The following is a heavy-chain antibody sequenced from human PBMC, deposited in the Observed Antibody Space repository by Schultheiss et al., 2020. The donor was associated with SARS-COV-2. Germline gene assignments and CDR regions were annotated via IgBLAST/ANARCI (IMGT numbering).Heavy chain of an antibody. D-gene: IGHD3-10*01. CDR3: ARGANILLWFGDPEPEFDY. CDR2: INHSGST. Sequence: SQTLSLTCTVSGGSISSYYWSWIRQPPGKGLEWIGEINHSGSTNYNPSLKSRVTISVDTSKNQFSLKLSSVTAADTAVYYCARGANILLWFGDPEPEFDYWGQGTLVTVSS. CDR1: GGSISSYY. V-gene: IGHV4-34*01. J-gene: IGHJ4*02.